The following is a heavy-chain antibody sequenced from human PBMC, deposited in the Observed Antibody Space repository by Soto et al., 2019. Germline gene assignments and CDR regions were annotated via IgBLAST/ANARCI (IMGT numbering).Heavy chain of an antibody. Sequence: EVQLVESGGGLVQPGGSLRLSCAASGFTFSNYNMNWVRQAPGKGLEWVSYINSISGNIYYEDSVKGRFTISRDNARNSLYLQMNNLRDEDTAVYYCAREGLLWFGELIRNYYNYAMDVWGQGTTVTVSS. V-gene: IGHV3-48*02. D-gene: IGHD3-10*01. CDR3: AREGLLWFGELIRNYYNYAMDV. CDR2: INSISGNI. J-gene: IGHJ6*02. CDR1: GFTFSNYN.